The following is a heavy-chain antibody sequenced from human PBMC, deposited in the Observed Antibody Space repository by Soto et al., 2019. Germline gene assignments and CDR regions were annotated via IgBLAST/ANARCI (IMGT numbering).Heavy chain of an antibody. D-gene: IGHD6-19*01. J-gene: IGHJ6*02. V-gene: IGHV3-33*01. CDR1: GFTFSSYG. CDR3: ASVLPWLVAEDHYYYYYGMHV. Sequence: QVQLVESGGGVVQPGRSVRLSCGASGFTFSSYGMHWVRQAPGKGLERVAVIWYDGSNKYYADSVKGRFTICRDNSKNTLHLQMNSLRAEGTAVYYCASVLPWLVAEDHYYYYYGMHVWGQGTTVTVSS. CDR2: IWYDGSNK.